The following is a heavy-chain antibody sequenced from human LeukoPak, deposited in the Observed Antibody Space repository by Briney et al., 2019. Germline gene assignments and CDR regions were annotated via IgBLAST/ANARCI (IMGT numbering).Heavy chain of an antibody. V-gene: IGHV3-11*01. J-gene: IGHJ6*02. CDR1: GFTFSDYY. D-gene: IGHD4-11*01. Sequence: PGGSLRLSCAASGFTFSDYYMSWIRQAPGKGLEWVSYISSSGSTIYYADSVKGRFTISRDNAKNSLYLQMNSLKAEDTAVYYCARDSATVTTSGMDVWGQGTTVTVSS. CDR3: ARDSATVTTSGMDV. CDR2: ISSSGSTI.